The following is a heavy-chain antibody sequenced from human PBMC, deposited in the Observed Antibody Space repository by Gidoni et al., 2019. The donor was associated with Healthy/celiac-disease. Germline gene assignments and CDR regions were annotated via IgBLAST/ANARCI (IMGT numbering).Heavy chain of an antibody. CDR1: GYTFTSYA. CDR3: ARSEWFGELGVDY. Sequence: QVQLVQSGAEVKKPGASVKVSCKASGYTFTSYAMHWVRQAPGQRLEWMGWINAGNGNTKYSPKFQGRVTITRDTSASTAYMELSSLRSEDTAVYYCARSEWFGELGVDYWGQGTLVTVSS. J-gene: IGHJ4*02. CDR2: INAGNGNT. D-gene: IGHD3-10*01. V-gene: IGHV1-3*01.